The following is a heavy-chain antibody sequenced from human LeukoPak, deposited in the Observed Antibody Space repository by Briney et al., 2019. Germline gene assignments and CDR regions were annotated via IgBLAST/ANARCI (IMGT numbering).Heavy chain of an antibody. D-gene: IGHD3-22*01. CDR2: INWNGGST. CDR3: ARNFGGGDSSGPYS. CDR1: GFTFSSDA. Sequence: PGGSLRLSCAASGFTFSSDAMSWVRQAPRKGLEWVSGINWNGGSTGYADSVKGRFTISRDNAKNSLYLQMNSLRAEDTALYYCARNFGGGDSSGPYSWGQGTLVTVSS. J-gene: IGHJ4*02. V-gene: IGHV3-20*04.